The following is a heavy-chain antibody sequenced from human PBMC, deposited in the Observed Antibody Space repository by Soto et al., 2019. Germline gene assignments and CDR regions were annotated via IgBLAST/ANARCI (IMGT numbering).Heavy chain of an antibody. CDR2: ISGSGDST. J-gene: IGHJ4*02. CDR1: GFTFSSSA. CDR3: AKVVGAPDS. D-gene: IGHD4-17*01. V-gene: IGHV3-23*01. Sequence: EVQLLESGGGLVRPGGSLRLSCAASGFTFSSSALSWVRQAPDKGLEWVSAISGSGDSTYYADSVRGRFTISRDNSKNTLYLQMNSLRVEDTAIYYCAKVVGAPDSWCQGALVTVSS.